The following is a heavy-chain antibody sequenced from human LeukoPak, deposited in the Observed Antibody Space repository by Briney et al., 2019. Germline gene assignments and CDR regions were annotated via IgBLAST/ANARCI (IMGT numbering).Heavy chain of an antibody. CDR1: GYTFTSYG. V-gene: IGHV1-18*01. CDR3: ARSGGYYFYMDV. Sequence: SVKVSCKASGYTFTSYGISWVRQAPGQGLEWMGWISTYSGTTNYAHNLQGRLTMTTDTSTSTAYMELRNLKSDDTAVYYCARSGGYYFYMDVWGKGTTVTVSS. CDR2: ISTYSGTT. J-gene: IGHJ6*03. D-gene: IGHD1-26*01.